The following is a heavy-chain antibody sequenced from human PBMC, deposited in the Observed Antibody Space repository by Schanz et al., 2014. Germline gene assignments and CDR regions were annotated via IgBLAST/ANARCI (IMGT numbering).Heavy chain of an antibody. D-gene: IGHD3-10*01. CDR2: FYTSGST. V-gene: IGHV4-61*02. CDR1: GGSLSSGTYY. CDR3: ARGGYGSGSYREFDY. J-gene: IGHJ4*02. Sequence: QVQLQESGPGLVKPSQTLSLTCIVSGGSLSSGTYYWSWLRQPAGKGLEWIGRFYTSGSTNYNPSLKGRVPISLDTSKTQFSLKLCSVTAADTAVYYCARGGYGSGSYREFDYWGQGTLVTVSS.